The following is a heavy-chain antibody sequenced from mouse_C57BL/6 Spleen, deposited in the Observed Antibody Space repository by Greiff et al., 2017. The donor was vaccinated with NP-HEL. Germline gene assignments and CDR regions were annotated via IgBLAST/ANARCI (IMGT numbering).Heavy chain of an antibody. V-gene: IGHV1-42*01. CDR1: GYSFTGYY. CDR2: INPSTGGT. D-gene: IGHD2-4*01. Sequence: VQLQQSGPELVKPGASVKISCKASGYSFTGYYMNWVKQSPEKSLEWIGEINPSTGGTTYNQKFKAKATLTVDKSSSTAYMQLKSLTSEDSAVYYCARGPYDYYFDYWGQGTTLTVSS. CDR3: ARGPYDYYFDY. J-gene: IGHJ2*01.